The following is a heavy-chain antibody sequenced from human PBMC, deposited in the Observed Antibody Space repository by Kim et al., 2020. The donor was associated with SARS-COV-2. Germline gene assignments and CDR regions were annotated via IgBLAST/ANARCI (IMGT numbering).Heavy chain of an antibody. Sequence: FQGQVTISADKSSSTAYLQWSSLKASDTAMYYCARGGAMVRGVIFYFDYWGQGTLVTVSS. CDR3: ARGGAMVRGVIFYFDY. D-gene: IGHD3-10*01. J-gene: IGHJ4*02. V-gene: IGHV5-51*01.